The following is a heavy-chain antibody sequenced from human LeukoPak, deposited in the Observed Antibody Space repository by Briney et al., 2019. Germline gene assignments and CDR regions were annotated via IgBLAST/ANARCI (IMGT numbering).Heavy chain of an antibody. J-gene: IGHJ3*02. CDR2: ISFDGGNK. V-gene: IGHV3-30*04. CDR3: ATMGAFDI. D-gene: IGHD5-24*01. Sequence: GGSLRLSCAASGFTFSNYAMHWVRQAPGKGLEWVAVISFDGGNKYYADSVKGRFTISRENSKKTVYLQMNSLRAEDTAVYHCATMGAFDIWGQGTMVTVSS. CDR1: GFTFSNYA.